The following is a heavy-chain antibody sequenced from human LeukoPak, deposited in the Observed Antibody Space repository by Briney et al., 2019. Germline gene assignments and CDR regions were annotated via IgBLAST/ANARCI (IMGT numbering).Heavy chain of an antibody. CDR2: ISYDGSTK. CDR1: GFTFSNYA. J-gene: IGHJ4*02. CDR3: AKDGVRGDILTGYSFFDS. Sequence: GGSRRLSCAASGFTFSNYAMSWVRQAPGKGLEWVALISYDGSTKYYADSVKGRFTISRDNSKNTHYLQMNSLRAEDTAVYYCAKDGVRGDILTGYSFFDSWGQGTLVTVSS. V-gene: IGHV3-30-3*01. D-gene: IGHD3-9*01.